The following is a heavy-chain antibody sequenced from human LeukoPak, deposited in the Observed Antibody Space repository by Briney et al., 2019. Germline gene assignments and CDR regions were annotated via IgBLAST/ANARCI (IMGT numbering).Heavy chain of an antibody. J-gene: IGHJ6*03. CDR1: GYSFTTYW. V-gene: IGHV5-51*01. Sequence: GESLKISCQGSGYSFTTYWIVWVRQMPGKGLEWMGIIYPGDSDTRYIPSFQGQVTISADKSISTAYLQWSGLKASDTAIYYCARHGSGTSPRFYYYYMDVWGKGTTVTVSS. D-gene: IGHD2-2*01. CDR3: ARHGSGTSPRFYYYYMDV. CDR2: IYPGDSDT.